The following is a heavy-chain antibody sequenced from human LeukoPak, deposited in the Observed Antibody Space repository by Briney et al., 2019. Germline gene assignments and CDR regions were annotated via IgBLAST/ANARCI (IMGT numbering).Heavy chain of an antibody. Sequence: PGGSLRRSCTASGYTFSSYAMQWFRQAPGKGLEWVAVISHDGKNKFYADSVKGRFSISRDNAKNTLSLEMSSLRAEDTAIYYCARDHDLQMIARRGFDFWGQGTLVTVSS. V-gene: IGHV3-30*04. CDR1: GYTFSSYA. D-gene: IGHD2-21*01. J-gene: IGHJ4*02. CDR3: ARDHDLQMIARRGFDF. CDR2: ISHDGKNK.